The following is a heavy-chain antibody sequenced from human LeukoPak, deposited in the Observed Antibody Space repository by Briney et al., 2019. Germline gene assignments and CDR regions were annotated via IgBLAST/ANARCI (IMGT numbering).Heavy chain of an antibody. D-gene: IGHD3-10*01. V-gene: IGHV1-2*02. Sequence: GASVKVSCKASGYTFTNYDINWVRQAPGQGLEWMGWINPNSGGTNYAQKFQGRVTMTRDTSISTAYMELSRLRSDDTAVYYCARNYGSGSYYHYYYYMDVWGKGTTVTISS. J-gene: IGHJ6*03. CDR2: INPNSGGT. CDR3: ARNYGSGSYYHYYYYMDV. CDR1: GYTFTNYD.